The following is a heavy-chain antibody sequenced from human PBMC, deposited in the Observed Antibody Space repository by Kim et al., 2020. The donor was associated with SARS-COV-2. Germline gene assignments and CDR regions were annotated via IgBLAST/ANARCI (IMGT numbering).Heavy chain of an antibody. Sequence: GTTNYNSSLESRVTISVDTSKNQFSLKRSSVTAADTAVYYCASGGWYSDYWGQGTLVTVSS. J-gene: IGHJ4*02. CDR2: GTT. V-gene: IGHV4-59*09. CDR3: ASGGWYSDY. D-gene: IGHD6-19*01.